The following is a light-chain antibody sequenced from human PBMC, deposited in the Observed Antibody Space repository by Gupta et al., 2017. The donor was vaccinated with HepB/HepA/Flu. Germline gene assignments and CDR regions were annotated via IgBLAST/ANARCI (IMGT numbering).Light chain of an antibody. V-gene: IGKV4-1*01. CDR2: WAS. J-gene: IGKJ1*01. Sequence: DIVMTQSPDSLTVSLGGRATINCKSSQSVLYRSNNQNYLAWYQQKPGQPPKLLIYWASTRESGVPDRFSGSGSGTDFTLTISSLQAEDVAVYYCQQVDTTPRTFGQGTKVEIK. CDR3: QQVDTTPRT. CDR1: QSVLYRSNNQNY.